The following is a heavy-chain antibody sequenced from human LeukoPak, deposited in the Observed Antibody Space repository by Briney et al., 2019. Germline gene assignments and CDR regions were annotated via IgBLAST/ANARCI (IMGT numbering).Heavy chain of an antibody. D-gene: IGHD3-10*01. Sequence: KSSETLSLTCTFSGVSISSYSWSWVRQPPGRGLEWIGYIYYSGRTTYNPPLKSRVTISLDTSKNQFSLKLRSVTAADSAVYYCAGDYGSGSYRFDYWGQGTLVTVSS. CDR1: GVSISSYS. CDR3: AGDYGSGSYRFDY. J-gene: IGHJ4*02. V-gene: IGHV4-59*12. CDR2: IYYSGRT.